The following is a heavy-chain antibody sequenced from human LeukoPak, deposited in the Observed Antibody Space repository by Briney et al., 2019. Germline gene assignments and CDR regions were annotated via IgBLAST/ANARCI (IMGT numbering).Heavy chain of an antibody. CDR3: ARVSPGYFDY. Sequence: SGGSLRLSCAASGFTFSTYSMNWVRQAPGKGLEWVSYIHGDSSTIYYADSVKGRFTISRDNSKNTLYLQMNSLRAEDTAVYYCARVSPGYFDYWGQGTLVTVSS. J-gene: IGHJ4*02. CDR2: IHGDSSTI. V-gene: IGHV3-48*01. CDR1: GFTFSTYS.